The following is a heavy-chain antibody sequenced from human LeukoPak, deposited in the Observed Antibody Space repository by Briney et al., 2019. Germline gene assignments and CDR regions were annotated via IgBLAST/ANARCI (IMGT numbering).Heavy chain of an antibody. V-gene: IGHV4-61*01. Sequence: SETLSLTCTVSGGSVSSGSYYWSWLRQPPGKGLEWIGYIYNSGSTTYNPSLKSRVTISVDTSKNQFSLKLSSVTAADTAVYYCARGRRSSLSDYWGQGTLVTVSS. CDR2: IYNSGST. J-gene: IGHJ4*02. CDR3: ARGRRSSLSDY. D-gene: IGHD6-13*01. CDR1: GGSVSSGSYY.